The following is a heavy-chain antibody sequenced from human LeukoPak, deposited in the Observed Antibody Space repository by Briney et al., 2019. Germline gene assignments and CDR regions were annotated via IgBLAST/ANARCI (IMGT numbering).Heavy chain of an antibody. CDR1: GGTFSSYA. CDR2: IIPIFGTA. V-gene: IGHV1-69*13. J-gene: IGHJ5*02. Sequence: SVTVSCKASGGTFSSYAISWVRQAPGQGLEWMGGIIPIFGTANYAQKFQGRVTITADESTSTAYMELSSLRSEDTAVYYCARSYYDILTGYPKNNWFDPWGQGTLVTVSS. D-gene: IGHD3-9*01. CDR3: ARSYYDILTGYPKNNWFDP.